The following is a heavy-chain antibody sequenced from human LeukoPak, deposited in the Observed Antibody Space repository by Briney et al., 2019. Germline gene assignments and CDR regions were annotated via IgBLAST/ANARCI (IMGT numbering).Heavy chain of an antibody. V-gene: IGHV4-59*01. J-gene: IGHJ3*02. Sequence: SETLSLTCAVYGGSFSGYYWSWIRQPPGKGLEWIGYIYYSGSTNYNPSLKSRVTISVDTSKNQFSLKLSSVTAADTAVYYCATDFWSGYYDAFDIWGQGTMVTVSS. CDR1: GGSFSGYY. CDR3: ATDFWSGYYDAFDI. CDR2: IYYSGST. D-gene: IGHD3-3*01.